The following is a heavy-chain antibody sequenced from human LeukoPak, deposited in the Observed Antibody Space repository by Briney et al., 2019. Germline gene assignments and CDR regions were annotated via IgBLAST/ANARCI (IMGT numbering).Heavy chain of an antibody. CDR3: ARDFRLSGDNY. CDR2: IWYDGSNK. Sequence: GGSLRLSCAASGFTFSSYGMHWVRQAPGKGLEWVAVIWYDGSNKYCADSVKGRFTISRDNSKNTLYLQMNSLRAEDTAVYYCARDFRLSGDNYWGQGTLVTVSS. CDR1: GFTFSSYG. V-gene: IGHV3-33*01. D-gene: IGHD2-21*01. J-gene: IGHJ4*02.